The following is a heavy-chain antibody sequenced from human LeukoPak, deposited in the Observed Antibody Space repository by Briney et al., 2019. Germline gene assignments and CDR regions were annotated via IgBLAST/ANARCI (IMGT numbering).Heavy chain of an antibody. CDR3: ARGWVTTVPTGYFQH. CDR2: ISSSSSYI. V-gene: IGHV3-21*01. CDR1: GFTFSSYS. D-gene: IGHD4-17*01. Sequence: PGGSLRLSCAASGFTFSSYSMNWVRQAPGKGLEWVSSISSSSSYIYYADSVKGRFTISRDNAKNSLYLQMNSLRAEDTAVYYCARGWVTTVPTGYFQHWGQGTLVTVSS. J-gene: IGHJ1*01.